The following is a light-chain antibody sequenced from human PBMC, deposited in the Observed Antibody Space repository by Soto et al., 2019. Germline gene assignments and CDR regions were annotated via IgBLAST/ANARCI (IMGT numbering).Light chain of an antibody. CDR1: QSVSISS. Sequence: EIVLTQSPGTLSLSPGERATLSCRASQSVSISSLAWYQQKPGQPPRLLMYGASSRTTGIPDRFSGSGSGTDFTLTISRLEPEDFAVYYCQQYGTSPPTFGQGTKVEIK. V-gene: IGKV3-20*01. CDR3: QQYGTSPPT. J-gene: IGKJ1*01. CDR2: GAS.